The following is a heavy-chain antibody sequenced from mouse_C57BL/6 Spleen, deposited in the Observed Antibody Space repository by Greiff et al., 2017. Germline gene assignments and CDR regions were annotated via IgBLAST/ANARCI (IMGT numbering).Heavy chain of an antibody. J-gene: IGHJ3*01. CDR1: GYTFTDYE. CDR3: TPPYYSDTWFAY. CDR2: IDPETGGT. D-gene: IGHD2-12*01. V-gene: IGHV1-15*01. Sequence: VKLQQSGAELVRPGASVTLSCKASGYTFTDYEMHWVKQTPVHGLEWIGAIDPETGGTAYNQKFKGKAILTAAKSSSTAYMGLRSLTSEDSAVYYFTPPYYSDTWFAYWGQGTLVTVSA.